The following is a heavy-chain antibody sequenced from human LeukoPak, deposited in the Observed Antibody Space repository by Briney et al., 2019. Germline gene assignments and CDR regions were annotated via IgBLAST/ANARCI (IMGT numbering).Heavy chain of an antibody. CDR2: MKGDGSEE. Sequence: GGSLRLSCVASGFSFSNYWMGWVRQAPGKGLEYVGNMKGDGSEEYYVDSLKGRFTISRDNAKNSLYLQMNSLRVEDTAVYYCARAKLGDGYNLDWGQGTLVTVSS. CDR1: GFSFSNYW. CDR3: ARAKLGDGYNLD. D-gene: IGHD5-24*01. J-gene: IGHJ4*02. V-gene: IGHV3-7*01.